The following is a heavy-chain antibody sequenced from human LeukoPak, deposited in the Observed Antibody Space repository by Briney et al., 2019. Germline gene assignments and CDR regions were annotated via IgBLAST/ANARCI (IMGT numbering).Heavy chain of an antibody. D-gene: IGHD3-16*01. Sequence: GGSLRLSCAASRFTFSDYWMSWVRQAPGKGLEWVAYIKRDGSDIYYVDSVKGRFIISRDNAKNSLYLQMHSLRAEDTAVYYCARDPDYRGSQPHGYFDYWGQGTLVTVSS. J-gene: IGHJ4*02. CDR2: IKRDGSDI. V-gene: IGHV3-7*01. CDR1: RFTFSDYW. CDR3: ARDPDYRGSQPHGYFDY.